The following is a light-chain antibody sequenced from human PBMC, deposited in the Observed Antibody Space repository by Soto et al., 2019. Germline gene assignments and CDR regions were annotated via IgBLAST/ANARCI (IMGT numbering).Light chain of an antibody. V-gene: IGKV1-39*01. CDR2: AAS. J-gene: IGKJ2*01. CDR3: QQSYSTPRT. Sequence: DIQMTQSPSSLSASVGDRVTITCRASQRVSTYLNWYQQKPEKAPKLLIYAASSLQSGVPSRFSGSGSGTDFTLTISSLQPEDFATYYCQQSYSTPRTLGQRTKLEIK. CDR1: QRVSTY.